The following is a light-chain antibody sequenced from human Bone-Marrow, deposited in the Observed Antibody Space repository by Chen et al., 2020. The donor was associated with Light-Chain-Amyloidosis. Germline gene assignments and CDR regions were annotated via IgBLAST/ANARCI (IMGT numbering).Light chain of an antibody. CDR1: NIGSTS. CDR3: QVWDRSSDRPV. CDR2: DDS. J-gene: IGLJ3*02. Sequence: SSVLTPPSSVSLAPGQTATIACGGNNIGSTSVHWYQQTPGQAPLLVDYDDSDRPSGTPERLSGSNSGNTATLTISRVEAGEEADYYCQVWDRSSDRPVFGGGTKLTVL. V-gene: IGLV3-21*02.